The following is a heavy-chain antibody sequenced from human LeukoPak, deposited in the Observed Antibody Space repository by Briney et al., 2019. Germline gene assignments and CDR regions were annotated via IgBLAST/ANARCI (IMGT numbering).Heavy chain of an antibody. D-gene: IGHD6-13*01. Sequence: PGGSLRLSCAASGFTFSSYSLNWVRQAPGRGLEWVSAIIGSGGSTYYADSVKGRFTISRDNSKNTLYLQMNSLRAEDTAVYYCAKWGYSSSWYSSKDAFDIWGQETMVTVSS. CDR2: IIGSGGST. V-gene: IGHV3-23*01. CDR3: AKWGYSSSWYSSKDAFDI. J-gene: IGHJ3*02. CDR1: GFTFSSYS.